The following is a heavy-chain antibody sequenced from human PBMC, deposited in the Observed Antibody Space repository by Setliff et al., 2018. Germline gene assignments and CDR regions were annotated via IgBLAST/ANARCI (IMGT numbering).Heavy chain of an antibody. J-gene: IGHJ4*02. CDR2: TFYGGST. V-gene: IGHV4-39*07. Sequence: SETLSLTCTVSGASISSSSYYWAWIRQPPGRGLELIGSTFYGGSTYYNPSLKSRVTISIDASKNQFSLKLDSVTAADTAVYYCARTDDYYNFYAYWGQGTRVTVS. CDR1: GASISSSSYY. D-gene: IGHD3-3*01. CDR3: ARTDDYYNFYAY.